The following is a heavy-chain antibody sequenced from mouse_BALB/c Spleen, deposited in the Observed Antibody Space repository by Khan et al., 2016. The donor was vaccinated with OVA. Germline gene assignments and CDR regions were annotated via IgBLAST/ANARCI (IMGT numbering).Heavy chain of an antibody. CDR1: GYTFTDFA. CDR2: ISTYYGDA. D-gene: IGHD2-1*01. CDR3: GRGNGNYRFAY. J-gene: IGHJ3*01. V-gene: IGHV1S137*01. Sequence: VKLQQSGAELVRPGVSVKISCKGSGYTFTDFAMHWVKQSHAKSLEWIGVISTYYGDANYNQKFKGKATMTVDKSSSTAYMELARLTSEDSAIYYCGRGNGNYRFAYWGQGTLVTVSA.